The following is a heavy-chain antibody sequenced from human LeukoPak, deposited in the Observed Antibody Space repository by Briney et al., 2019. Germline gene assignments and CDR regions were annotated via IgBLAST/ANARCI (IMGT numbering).Heavy chain of an antibody. V-gene: IGHV1-8*03. J-gene: IGHJ3*02. Sequence: ASVKVSCKASGYTFTSYDINWVRQATGQGLEWMGWMNPNSGNTGYAQKFQGRVTITRDTSASTAYMELSSLRSEDTAVYYCARSGLVTMIVVAIAEGAFDIWGQGTMVTVSS. CDR2: MNPNSGNT. CDR3: ARSGLVTMIVVAIAEGAFDI. D-gene: IGHD3-22*01. CDR1: GYTFTSYD.